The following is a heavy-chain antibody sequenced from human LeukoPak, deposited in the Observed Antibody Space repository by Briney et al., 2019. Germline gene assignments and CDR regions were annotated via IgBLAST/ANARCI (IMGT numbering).Heavy chain of an antibody. D-gene: IGHD3-22*01. Sequence: ASVKVSCKASGDTFTSYGISWVRQAPGQGLEWMGWIIAYNGNTNYAQKLQGRVTMTTDTSTSTGYMQLRSLRYDDTAVYYCASNLHYYDSSGQYYYYYYGMDVWGQGTTVTVSS. CDR1: GDTFTSYG. CDR3: ASNLHYYDSSGQYYYYYYGMDV. J-gene: IGHJ6*02. CDR2: IIAYNGNT. V-gene: IGHV1-18*01.